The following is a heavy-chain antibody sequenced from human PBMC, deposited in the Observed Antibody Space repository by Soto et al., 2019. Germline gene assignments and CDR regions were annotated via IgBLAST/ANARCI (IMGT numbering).Heavy chain of an antibody. CDR2: TSYDGSKS. CDR1: GFTFGSYE. V-gene: IGHV3-30*04. Sequence: GGSPRLSCEGSGFTFGSYEMHWVRQAPGKGLEWVTFTSYDGSKSYYAGSVKGRFTMSRDNSKNLLYLQMNSLRTEDTAVYYCVRRSTVSYYAVDVWGQGTTVTVSS. J-gene: IGHJ6*02. CDR3: VRRSTVSYYAVDV. D-gene: IGHD4-17*01.